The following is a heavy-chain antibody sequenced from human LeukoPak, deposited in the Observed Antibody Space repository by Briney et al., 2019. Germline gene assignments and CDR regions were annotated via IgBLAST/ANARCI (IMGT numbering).Heavy chain of an antibody. CDR2: INHSGST. CDR1: GFTFSNYW. V-gene: IGHV4-34*01. J-gene: IGHJ4*02. CDR3: ARGWGSSSIFDY. Sequence: GSLRLSCAASGFTFSNYWMHWIRQPPGKGLEWIGEINHSGSTNYNPSLKSRVTISVDTSKNQFSLKLSSATAADTAVYYCARGWGSSSIFDYWGQGTLVTVSS. D-gene: IGHD6-6*01.